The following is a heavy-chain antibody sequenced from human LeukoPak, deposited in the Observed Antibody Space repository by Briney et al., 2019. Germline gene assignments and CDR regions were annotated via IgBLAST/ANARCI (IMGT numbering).Heavy chain of an antibody. J-gene: IGHJ4*02. CDR3: ARDLIVPDAMTGSGSHPTDY. V-gene: IGHV4-34*01. CDR1: GGSFSGYY. CDR2: INHSGST. D-gene: IGHD2-2*01. Sequence: SETLSLTCAVYGGSFSGYYWSWIRQPPGKGLEWIGEINHSGSTNYNPSLKSRVTISVDTSRNQFSLKLSSVTAADTAVYYCARDLIVPDAMTGSGSHPTDYWGQGTLATVSS.